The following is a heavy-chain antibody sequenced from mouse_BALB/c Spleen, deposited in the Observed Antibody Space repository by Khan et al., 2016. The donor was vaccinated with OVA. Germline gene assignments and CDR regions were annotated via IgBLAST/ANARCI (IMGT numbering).Heavy chain of an antibody. CDR3: ARTARIKY. CDR2: ISYSGST. CDR1: GYSITSGYG. D-gene: IGHD1-2*01. V-gene: IGHV3-2*02. Sequence: LQQSGPGLVKPSQSLSLTCTVTGYSITSGYGWNWIRQFPGNKLEWMGYISYSGSTNYNPSLKSRISITRDTSKNQFFMQLNSVTTEDTATYYCARTARIKYWGQGTTLTVSS. J-gene: IGHJ2*01.